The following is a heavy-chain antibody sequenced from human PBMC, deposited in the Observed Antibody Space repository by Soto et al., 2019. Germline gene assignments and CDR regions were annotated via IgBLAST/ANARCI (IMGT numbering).Heavy chain of an antibody. CDR3: ARGAVAEDYYGMDV. J-gene: IGHJ6*02. V-gene: IGHV3-11*06. CDR1: GFTFSDYY. Sequence: GGSLRLSCAASGFTFSDYYMSWIRQAPGKGLEWVSYISSSSTYTNYADSVKGRFTISRDNAKNSLYLQLSSLRVEDTAVYYCARGAVAEDYYGMDVWGQGTTVTVS. CDR2: ISSSSTYT. D-gene: IGHD6-19*01.